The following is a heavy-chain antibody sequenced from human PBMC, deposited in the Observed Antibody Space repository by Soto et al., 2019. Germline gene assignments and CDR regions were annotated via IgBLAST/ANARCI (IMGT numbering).Heavy chain of an antibody. Sequence: GASVKVSCKASGYSFTNFPINWVRQVPGQRLEWMGWINGGNGNTQYSQKFQGRVIISRDTSASTAYMELSSLRSEDTAVYYCARQSTIPFDYWGLGTLVTVSS. CDR1: GYSFTNFP. D-gene: IGHD2-2*02. CDR2: INGGNGNT. J-gene: IGHJ4*02. CDR3: ARQSTIPFDY. V-gene: IGHV1-3*01.